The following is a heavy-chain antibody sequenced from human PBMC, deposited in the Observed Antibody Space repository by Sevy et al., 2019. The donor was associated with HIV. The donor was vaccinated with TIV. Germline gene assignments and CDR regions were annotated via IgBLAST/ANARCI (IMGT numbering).Heavy chain of an antibody. CDR2: IRSKAYGGTT. D-gene: IGHD6-19*01. CDR1: GFTFGDYA. Sequence: SLRLSCTASGFTFGDYAMSWVRQAPGKGLEWVGFIRSKAYGGTTEYAASVKGRFTISRDDSKSIAYLQMNSLKTEDTAVYYCTIAVAGIHGLSYYYYYGMDVWGQGTTVTVSS. J-gene: IGHJ6*02. V-gene: IGHV3-49*04. CDR3: TIAVAGIHGLSYYYYYGMDV.